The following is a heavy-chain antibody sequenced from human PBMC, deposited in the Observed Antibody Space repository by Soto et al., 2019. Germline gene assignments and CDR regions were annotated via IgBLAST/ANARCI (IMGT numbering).Heavy chain of an antibody. CDR3: SREMLTYSSSWYNGGDYYCGMDV. V-gene: IGHV1-69*01. CDR2: IIPIFGTA. D-gene: IGHD6-13*01. Sequence: QVQLVQSGAEVKKPGSSVKVSCKASGGTFSSYAISWVRQAPGQGLEWMGGIIPIFGTANYAQKFQGRVTITADESAITAYMELGSLRSEDKAVYYCSREMLTYSSSWYNGGDYYCGMDVWGQGTTVTVSS. CDR1: GGTFSSYA. J-gene: IGHJ6*02.